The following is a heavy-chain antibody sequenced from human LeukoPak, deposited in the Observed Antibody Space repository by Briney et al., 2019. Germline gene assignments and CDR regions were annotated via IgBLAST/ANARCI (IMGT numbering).Heavy chain of an antibody. CDR3: AGPLTAVAGNFDY. D-gene: IGHD6-19*01. J-gene: IGHJ4*02. V-gene: IGHV1-8*01. CDR2: MNPNSGNT. CDR1: GYTFTSYD. Sequence: GASVKVSCKASGYTFTSYDINWVRQATGQGLEWMGWMNPNSGNTGYAQKFQGRVTMTRNTSISTAYMELSSLRSEDTAVYYCAGPLTAVAGNFDYWGQGTLVTVSS.